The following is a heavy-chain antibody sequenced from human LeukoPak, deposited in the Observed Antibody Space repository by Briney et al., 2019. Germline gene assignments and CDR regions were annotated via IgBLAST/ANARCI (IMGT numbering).Heavy chain of an antibody. Sequence: SETLSLTCTVSGGSISSYYWSWIRQPAGKGLEWIGRNYTSGSTNYNPSLKSRVTMSVDTSRNQFSLKLSSVTAADTAVYYCARAGANLYSSSWAPIPHYYYYGMDVWGQGTTVTVSS. CDR1: GGSISSYY. V-gene: IGHV4-4*07. CDR2: NYTSGST. D-gene: IGHD6-13*01. J-gene: IGHJ6*02. CDR3: ARAGANLYSSSWAPIPHYYYYGMDV.